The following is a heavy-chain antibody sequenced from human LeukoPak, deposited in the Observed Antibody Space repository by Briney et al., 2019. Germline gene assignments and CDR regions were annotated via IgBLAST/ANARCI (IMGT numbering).Heavy chain of an antibody. V-gene: IGHV1-69*06. CDR1: GGTFSSYA. J-gene: IGHJ5*02. CDR3: ARAPYCSGGSCYPDKPDWFDP. CDR2: IIPIFGTA. Sequence: SVKVSCKASGGTFSSYAISWVRQAPGQGLEWMGGIIPIFGTANYAQKFQGRVTVTADKSTSTAYMELSSLRSEDTAVYYCARAPYCSGGSCYPDKPDWFDPWGQGTLVTVSS. D-gene: IGHD2-15*01.